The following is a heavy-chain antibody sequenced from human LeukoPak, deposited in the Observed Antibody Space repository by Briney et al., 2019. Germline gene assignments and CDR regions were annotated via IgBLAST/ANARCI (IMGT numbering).Heavy chain of an antibody. V-gene: IGHV3-7*01. J-gene: IGHJ4*02. CDR1: GLTFSTYA. Sequence: PGGSLRLSCAASGLTFSTYAMSWVRQVPGRGVEWVANIKEEVSEKYYADSVKGRFTISRDNAKNSLYLQMNSLRVEDTALYYCARMKNWGLWDYWGQGTLVTVSS. D-gene: IGHD7-27*01. CDR3: ARMKNWGLWDY. CDR2: IKEEVSEK.